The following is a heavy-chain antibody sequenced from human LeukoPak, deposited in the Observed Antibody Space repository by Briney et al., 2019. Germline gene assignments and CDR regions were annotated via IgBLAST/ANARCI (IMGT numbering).Heavy chain of an antibody. Sequence: PSETLSLTCTVSGGSISSYYWSWIRQPPGKGLEWIGYIYYSGSTNYNPSLKSRVTISVDTSKNQFSLKLSSVTAADTAVYYCARGPVITGAEYFQHWGQGTLVTVSS. CDR3: ARGPVITGAEYFQH. D-gene: IGHD3-22*01. V-gene: IGHV4-59*01. CDR1: GGSISSYY. CDR2: IYYSGST. J-gene: IGHJ1*01.